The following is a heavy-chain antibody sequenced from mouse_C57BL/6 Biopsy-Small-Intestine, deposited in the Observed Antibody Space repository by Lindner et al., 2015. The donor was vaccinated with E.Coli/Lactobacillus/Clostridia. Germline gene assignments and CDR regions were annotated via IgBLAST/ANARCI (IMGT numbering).Heavy chain of an antibody. Sequence: SVKVSCKASGYTFTSYGISWVRQAPGQGLEWMGWINGFSGHTDYAQNFQGRVTMTTDTSTRTAYMELRSLRPDDTAVYFCARASFGPYYVFSAGAFWGPGTLVSVSS. CDR3: ARASFGPYYVFSAGAF. CDR2: INGFSGHT. J-gene: IGHJ1*01. D-gene: IGHD1-1*01. V-gene: IGHV1-81*01. CDR1: GYTFTSYG.